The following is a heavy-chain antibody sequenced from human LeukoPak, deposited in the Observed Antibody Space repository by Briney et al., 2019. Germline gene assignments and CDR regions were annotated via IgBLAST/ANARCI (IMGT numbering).Heavy chain of an antibody. CDR1: GFTFSSYW. J-gene: IGHJ6*03. CDR2: IKQDGSEK. D-gene: IGHD2-2*02. V-gene: IGHV3-7*01. CDR3: ARDPDCSSTSCYNYYMDV. Sequence: GGSLRLSCAASGFTFSSYWMSWVRQAPGKGLEWVANIKQDGSEKYYVDSVKGRFTISRDNAKNSLYPQMNSLRAEDTAVYYCARDPDCSSTSCYNYYMDVWGKGTTVTVSS.